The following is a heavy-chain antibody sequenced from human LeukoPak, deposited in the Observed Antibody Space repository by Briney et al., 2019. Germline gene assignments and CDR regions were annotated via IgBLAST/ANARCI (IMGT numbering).Heavy chain of an antibody. J-gene: IGHJ4*02. Sequence: SETLSLTCTVSGGSVSSGSYYWSWIRQPPGKGLEWIGYIYYSGSTNYNPSLKSRVTISVDTSKNQFSLKLSSVTAADTAVYYCARARFYYDSGGYYYFDYWGQGTLVTVPS. V-gene: IGHV4-61*01. CDR1: GGSVSSGSYY. D-gene: IGHD3-22*01. CDR3: ARARFYYDSGGYYYFDY. CDR2: IYYSGST.